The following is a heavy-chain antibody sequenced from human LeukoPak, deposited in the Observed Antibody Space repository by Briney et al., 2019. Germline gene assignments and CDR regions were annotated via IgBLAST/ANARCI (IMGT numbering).Heavy chain of an antibody. CDR3: ARGNGEHQLTGDY. J-gene: IGHJ4*02. V-gene: IGHV4-30-4*01. CDR2: VYYTGGT. Sequence: PSETLSLTCSVSGGSISSGDEYWTWIRQPPGKGLEWIGYVYYTGGTDYNPSLRSRVTISVDTSKNQFSLKLTSVTAADTAVYSCARGNGEHQLTGDYWGQGTLVTVSS. CDR1: GGSISSGDEY. D-gene: IGHD6-13*01.